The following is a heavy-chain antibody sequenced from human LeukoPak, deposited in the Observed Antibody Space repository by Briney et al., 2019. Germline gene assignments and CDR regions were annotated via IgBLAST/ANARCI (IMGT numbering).Heavy chain of an antibody. CDR3: AAGPYGSGSSSFDY. Sequence: SETLSLTCTVSGGSISSYYWSWIRQPPGKGLEWIGYIYYSGSTNYNPSLKSRVTISVDTSKNQFSLKLSSVTAADTAVYYCAAGPYGSGSSSFDYWGQGTLVTVSS. D-gene: IGHD3-10*01. CDR1: GGSISSYY. CDR2: IYYSGST. J-gene: IGHJ4*02. V-gene: IGHV4-59*01.